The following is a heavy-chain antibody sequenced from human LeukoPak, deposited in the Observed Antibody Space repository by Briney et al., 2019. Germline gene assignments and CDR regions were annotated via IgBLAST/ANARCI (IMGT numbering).Heavy chain of an antibody. CDR3: ARGFDGLRLKGQYFDY. J-gene: IGHJ4*02. CDR2: INPNNGGT. Sequence: ASVKVSCKASGYTFTDYYMHWVRQAPGQGLEWMGWINPNNGGTNYAQNFQGRVTMTRDTSTSTVYMEVTSLRSEDTAVYYCARGFDGLRLKGQYFDYWGQGTLVTVSS. V-gene: IGHV1-2*02. CDR1: GYTFTDYY. D-gene: IGHD5/OR15-5a*01.